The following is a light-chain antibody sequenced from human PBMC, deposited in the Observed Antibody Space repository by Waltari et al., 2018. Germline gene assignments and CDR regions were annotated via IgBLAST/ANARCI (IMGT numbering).Light chain of an antibody. CDR3: QQFDNLVYT. CDR2: DAS. V-gene: IGKV1-33*01. CDR1: HDISNY. J-gene: IGKJ2*01. Sequence: DIQITQPPSFLSASVGDRATNTCQASHDISNYLNSNQQKPGKAPKLLIYDASNLETGVPSRFSGSGSGTDFSFTISSLQPEDIATYYCQQFDNLVYTFGQGTKLEIK.